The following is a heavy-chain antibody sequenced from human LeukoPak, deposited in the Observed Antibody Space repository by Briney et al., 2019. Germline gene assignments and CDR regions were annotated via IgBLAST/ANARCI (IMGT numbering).Heavy chain of an antibody. CDR1: GGSFSGYY. CDR2: INHSGST. D-gene: IGHD6-13*01. Sequence: PSETLSLTCAVYGGSFSGYYWSWIRQPPGKGLEWIGEINHSGSTNYNPSLKSRVTISVDTSKNQFSLKLSSVTAADTAVYYCARRSSSWYKGSAFDIWGQGTMVTVSS. J-gene: IGHJ3*02. V-gene: IGHV4-34*01. CDR3: ARRSSSWYKGSAFDI.